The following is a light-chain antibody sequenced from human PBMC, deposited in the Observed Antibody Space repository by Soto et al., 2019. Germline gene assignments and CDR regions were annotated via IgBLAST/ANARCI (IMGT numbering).Light chain of an antibody. CDR2: EVS. Sequence: QSALTQPPSASGSPGQSVTISCTGTSSDVGGYNYVSWYQQLPGKAPKVMIYEVSERPFGVPDRFSGSKSGNTASLTVSGLQAEDEADYYCSSYAGSNNYVFGTGTKVTVL. CDR1: SSDVGGYNY. J-gene: IGLJ1*01. CDR3: SSYAGSNNYV. V-gene: IGLV2-8*01.